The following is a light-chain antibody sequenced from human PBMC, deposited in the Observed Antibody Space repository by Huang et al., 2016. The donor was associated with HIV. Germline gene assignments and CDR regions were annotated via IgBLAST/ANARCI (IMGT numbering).Light chain of an antibody. CDR2: EAS. J-gene: IGKJ1*01. CDR3: QQYKSFPWT. Sequence: DIQMTQSSSALSASVGDRVTIACRASQRISTWLAWYQQKAGRAPNLLIYEASTLESGVPSRFSGGGSGTDFTLTISGLQPDDFATYYCQQYKSFPWTFGQGTKVEV. V-gene: IGKV1-5*03. CDR1: QRISTW.